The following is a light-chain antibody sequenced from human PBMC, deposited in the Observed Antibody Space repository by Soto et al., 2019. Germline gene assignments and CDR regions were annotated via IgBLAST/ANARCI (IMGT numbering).Light chain of an antibody. J-gene: IGLJ2*01. CDR2: SYN. CDR3: AAWDDSLNGVL. CDR1: NSNIGSNT. V-gene: IGLV1-44*01. Sequence: QPVLTQPPSASGTPGQRVTISCSGSNSNIGSNTVNWYQQLPGTAPKLLIYSYNQRPSGVPDRFSGSKSGTSASLAISGLQSEDEADYYCAAWDDSLNGVLFGGGTKLTVL.